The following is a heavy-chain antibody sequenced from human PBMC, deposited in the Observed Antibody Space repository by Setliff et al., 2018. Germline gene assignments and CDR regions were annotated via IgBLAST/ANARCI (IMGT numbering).Heavy chain of an antibody. D-gene: IGHD6-19*01. CDR1: GGSISSYY. Sequence: SETLSLTCTVSGGSISSYYWSWIRQPAGKGLEWIGHIYIGGSANYNPSLKSRVTMSIDTPKNQSSLKLNSVTAADMAVYYCAREQWLDPPGYYYMDVWAKGTTVTVSS. CDR3: AREQWLDPPGYYYMDV. J-gene: IGHJ6*03. V-gene: IGHV4-4*07. CDR2: IYIGGSA.